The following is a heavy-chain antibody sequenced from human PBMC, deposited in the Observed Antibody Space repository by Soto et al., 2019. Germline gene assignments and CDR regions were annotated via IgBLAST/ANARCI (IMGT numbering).Heavy chain of an antibody. J-gene: IGHJ5*02. CDR2: IYSGAGSGT. D-gene: IGHD4-17*01. CDR1: GFVVISKY. Sequence: GGSLRLSCAASGFVVISKYMSWVRQAPGKGPEWVSVIYSGAGSGTYYADSVKGRFTISRDDSNNMVYLQMNSLRVEDTAMYYCVRHDYGDLNYFDPWGQGTLVTVSS. CDR3: VRHDYGDLNYFDP. V-gene: IGHV3-66*04.